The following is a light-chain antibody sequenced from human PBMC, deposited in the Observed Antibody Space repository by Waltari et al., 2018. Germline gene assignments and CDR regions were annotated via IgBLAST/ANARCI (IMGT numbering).Light chain of an antibody. Sequence: QSALSQPASVSGSPGQSLTITCTGPSTALASYNLVPWYQHHPNRAPKLIIYEATKRPSGISHRFSGAKSGATASLRISGLQADDEADYYCCSYTGSSTSYGCGGGTKVTVL. CDR3: CSYTGSSTSYG. CDR2: EAT. V-gene: IGLV2-23*01. CDR1: STALASYNL. J-gene: IGLJ1*01.